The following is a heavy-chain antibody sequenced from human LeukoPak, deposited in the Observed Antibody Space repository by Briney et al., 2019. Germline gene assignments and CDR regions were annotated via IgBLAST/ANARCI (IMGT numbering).Heavy chain of an antibody. V-gene: IGHV1-2*02. CDR3: ARDMSYYDSSGYYYVLAAFDI. CDR1: GYTFTSYY. D-gene: IGHD3-22*01. Sequence: GASVKVSCKASGYTFTSYYMHWVRQAPGQGLEWMGWINPNSGGTNYAQKFQGRVTMTRDTSISTAYMELSRLRSDDTAVYYCARDMSYYDSSGYYYVLAAFDIWGQGTMVTVSS. J-gene: IGHJ3*02. CDR2: INPNSGGT.